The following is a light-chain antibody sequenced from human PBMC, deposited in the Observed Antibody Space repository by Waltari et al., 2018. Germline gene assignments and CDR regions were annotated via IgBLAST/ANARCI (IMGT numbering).Light chain of an antibody. CDR1: SSDVGDYNY. V-gene: IGLV2-11*01. J-gene: IGLJ3*02. CDR2: DVS. Sequence: QSALTQPRSVSGSPGQSVTISCTGTSSDVGDYNYVSWYQQHPGKAPKLMIYDVSKRPSGFPDRFSGSNSVNPASLTISGLQAEDDAAYYCCSYADRYTWVFGGGTKLTVL. CDR3: CSYADRYTWV.